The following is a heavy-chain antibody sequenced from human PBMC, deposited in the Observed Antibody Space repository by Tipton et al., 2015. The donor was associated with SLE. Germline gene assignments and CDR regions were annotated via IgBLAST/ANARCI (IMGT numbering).Heavy chain of an antibody. J-gene: IGHJ6*02. V-gene: IGHV4-59*01. D-gene: IGHD1-14*01. CDR1: GGYISSYF. CDR3: ARGRQGMEVFTMDV. CDR2: INNKGNN. Sequence: TLSLTCTVSGGYISSYFWSWIRQHPGKGLEWIGYINNKGNNNYNPSLKSRVTTSVNTYKNQLSLKLSSVTAADTAVYYCARGRQGMEVFTMDVWGQGTTVTVSS.